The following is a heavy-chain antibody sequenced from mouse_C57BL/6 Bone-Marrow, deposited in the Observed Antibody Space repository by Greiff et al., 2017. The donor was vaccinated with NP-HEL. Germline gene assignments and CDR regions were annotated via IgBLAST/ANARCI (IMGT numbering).Heavy chain of an antibody. V-gene: IGHV1-81*01. J-gene: IGHJ2*01. D-gene: IGHD1-1*01. CDR2: IYPRSGNT. Sequence: QVQLNESGAELARPGASVKLSCKASGYTFTSYGISWVKQRTGQGLEWIGEIYPRSGNTYYNEKFKGKATLTADKSSSTAYMELRSLTSEDSAVYFCARENYYGSRTGGQGTTLTVSS. CDR3: ARENYYGSRT. CDR1: GYTFTSYG.